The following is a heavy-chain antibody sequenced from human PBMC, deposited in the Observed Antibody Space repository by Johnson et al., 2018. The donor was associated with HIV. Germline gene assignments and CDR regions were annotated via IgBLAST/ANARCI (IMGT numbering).Heavy chain of an antibody. CDR1: GFTVGSNY. D-gene: IGHD2-8*01. CDR3: ARDMLWSKAFDI. Sequence: MQLVESGGGVVQPGRSLKLSCTASGFTVGSNYMNWVRQAPGKGLEWVGRIKSKTDGGTTDYAAPVKGRFTISRDNSKNTLYLQMNSLRAEDTAVYYCARDMLWSKAFDIWGQGTMVTVSS. CDR2: IKSKTDGGTT. J-gene: IGHJ3*02. V-gene: IGHV3-15*01.